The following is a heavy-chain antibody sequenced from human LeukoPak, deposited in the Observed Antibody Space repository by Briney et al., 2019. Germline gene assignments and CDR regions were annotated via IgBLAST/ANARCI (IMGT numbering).Heavy chain of an antibody. J-gene: IGHJ4*02. CDR1: GFTFSSYS. V-gene: IGHV3-21*01. CDR2: INILSNYI. Sequence: GGSLRLSCAASGFTFSSYSMNWVRQAPGKGLEWVSSINILSNYIYYADSVKGRFTISRDNAKNTVDLQMNSLRADDMAVYYCARDWGYDSGTYCVYWGQGTLVTVSS. CDR3: ARDWGYDSGTYCVY. D-gene: IGHD3-10*01.